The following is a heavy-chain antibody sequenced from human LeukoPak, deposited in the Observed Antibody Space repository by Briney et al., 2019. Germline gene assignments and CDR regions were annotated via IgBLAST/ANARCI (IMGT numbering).Heavy chain of an antibody. CDR1: GFTFSSFA. D-gene: IGHD7-27*01. Sequence: GGSLRLSCAASGFTFSSFAMSWVRQAPGKGLEWVSVISGRGDSTYYADSVKGRFTISRDNSKSTVYLQMNSLRAEDTAVYYCARETGDFDSWGQGTLVIASS. V-gene: IGHV3-23*01. J-gene: IGHJ4*02. CDR2: ISGRGDST. CDR3: ARETGDFDS.